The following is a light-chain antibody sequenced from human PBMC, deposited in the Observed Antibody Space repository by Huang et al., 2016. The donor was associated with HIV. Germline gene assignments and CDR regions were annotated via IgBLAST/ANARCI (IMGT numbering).Light chain of an antibody. Sequence: DILMTQSPDSLSVSLGERATIKCRSSQSVLYSFNNKNYLAWFQQKPGQAPRLLIYWASTRESGVPDRVSGSGSGTDFTLTISSLEAEDAAVYYWQQYYSIPQTFGQGTKVEI. CDR1: QSVLYSFNNKNY. CDR2: WAS. J-gene: IGKJ1*01. V-gene: IGKV4-1*01. CDR3: QQYYSIPQT.